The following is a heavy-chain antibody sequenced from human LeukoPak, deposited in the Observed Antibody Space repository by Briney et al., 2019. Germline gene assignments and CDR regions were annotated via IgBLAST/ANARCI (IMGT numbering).Heavy chain of an antibody. Sequence: GGSLRLSCAASGFTFSSYGMHWVRQAPGKGLEWVAVISYDGSNKYYADSVKGRFTISRDNSKNTLYLQMNSLRAEDTAVYYCAKVGSPRRAFDIWGQGTMVTVSS. CDR2: ISYDGSNK. D-gene: IGHD6-13*01. CDR1: GFTFSSYG. CDR3: AKVGSPRRAFDI. V-gene: IGHV3-30*18. J-gene: IGHJ3*02.